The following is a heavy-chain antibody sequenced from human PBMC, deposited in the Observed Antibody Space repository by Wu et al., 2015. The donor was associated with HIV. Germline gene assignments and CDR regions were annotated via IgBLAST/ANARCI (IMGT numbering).Heavy chain of an antibody. CDR2: INLNTGDT. CDR1: KYTFTDYH. D-gene: IGHD4-11*01. CDR3: ARDFTLTTPGLRHNWFGP. Sequence: QVQLVQSGAEVKKSGASVKVSCKASKYTFTDYHMHWVRQAPGQGLEWMGWINLNTGDTNYAQKFQGRVTMTRDTSITTAYMELTRLRSDDTATYYCARDFTLTTPGLRHNWFGPWGQGTLVTVSS. V-gene: IGHV1-2*02. J-gene: IGHJ5*02.